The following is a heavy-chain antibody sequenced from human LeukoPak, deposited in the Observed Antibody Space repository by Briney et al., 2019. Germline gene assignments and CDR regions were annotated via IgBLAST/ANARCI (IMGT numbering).Heavy chain of an antibody. D-gene: IGHD2-2*01. V-gene: IGHV3-30-3*01. CDR1: GFTFSSYA. CDR2: ISDDGNNK. CDR3: ASAEYCTSTSCRPYYLDY. J-gene: IGHJ4*02. Sequence: GGSLRLSCAASGFTFSSYAMHWVRQAPDKGLEWVAVISDDGNNKYYADSVKGRFTISRDNSKNTLYLQMNSLRAEDTAVYYCASAEYCTSTSCRPYYLDYWGQGTLVTVSS.